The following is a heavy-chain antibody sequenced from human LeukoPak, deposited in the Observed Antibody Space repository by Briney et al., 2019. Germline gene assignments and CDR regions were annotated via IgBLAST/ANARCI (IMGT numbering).Heavy chain of an antibody. D-gene: IGHD2-2*01. J-gene: IGHJ6*03. CDR1: GYTFTGYY. V-gene: IGHV1-2*02. CDR2: INPNSGGT. CDR3: ARGNWDIVVVPAAPPRRRYYYMDV. Sequence: ASVKVSCKASGYTFTGYYMHWVRQAPGQGLEWMGWINPNSGGTNYAQKFQGRVTMTRDTSISTAYLELSRLRSDDTAVYYCARGNWDIVVVPAAPPRRRYYYMDVWGKGTTVTVSS.